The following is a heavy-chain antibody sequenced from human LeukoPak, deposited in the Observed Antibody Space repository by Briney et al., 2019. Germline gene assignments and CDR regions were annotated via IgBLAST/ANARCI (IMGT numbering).Heavy chain of an antibody. D-gene: IGHD2-2*01. V-gene: IGHV4-59*08. CDR2: FFYSGST. J-gene: IGHJ6*02. CDR1: GASINKYY. Sequence: SETLSLTCTVSGASINKYYWNWVRQPPGKGLEWIGYFFYSGSTRYNPSLKSRVTISGNMSNNQFSLRLTSLTAADTAVYYCARNAGTKDYYYGMDVWGQGTTVIVSS. CDR3: ARNAGTKDYYYGMDV.